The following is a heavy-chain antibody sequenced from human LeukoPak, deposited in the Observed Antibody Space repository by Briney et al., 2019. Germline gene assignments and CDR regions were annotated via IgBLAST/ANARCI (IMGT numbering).Heavy chain of an antibody. J-gene: IGHJ2*01. Sequence: PSETLSLTCAVSGGSISSYYWSWIRQPSGKGLEWIGFIYYSGSTKYNPSLKSRVTMSVDTSKNQFSLKLSSVTAADTAVYYCARRSIAARRTSPNWYFDLWGRGTLVTVSS. V-gene: IGHV4-59*12. CDR2: IYYSGST. CDR1: GGSISSYY. D-gene: IGHD6-6*01. CDR3: ARRSIAARRTSPNWYFDL.